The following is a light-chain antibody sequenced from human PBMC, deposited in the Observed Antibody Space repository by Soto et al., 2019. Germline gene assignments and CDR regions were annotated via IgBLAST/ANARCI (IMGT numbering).Light chain of an antibody. CDR1: QSISTF. J-gene: IGKJ1*01. CDR2: ATS. V-gene: IGKV1-39*01. Sequence: DIQMTQSPSSLSASVGDRVTITCRPSQSISTFLNWYHQKPGTAPKLLMHATSILQSGVPSRFSGSGSGTEFTLTISSLQPEDFATYYCQQSYSSTWTFGQGTKVEIK. CDR3: QQSYSSTWT.